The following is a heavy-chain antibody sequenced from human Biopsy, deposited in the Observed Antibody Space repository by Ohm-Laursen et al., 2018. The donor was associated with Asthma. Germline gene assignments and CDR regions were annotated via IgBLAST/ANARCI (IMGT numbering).Heavy chain of an antibody. CDR2: ISDYLENP. Sequence: ASVKVSCKSSGYSFELNGMSWVRQRPGQGLEWMGWISDYLENPNYAQKFQGRVNMTYDRSTNTAYMELKSLRTDDTAVYFCARTYCTLNTCYASFDHWGRGTLVAVSS. D-gene: IGHD2-2*01. J-gene: IGHJ4*02. V-gene: IGHV1-18*04. CDR3: ARTYCTLNTCYASFDH. CDR1: GYSFELNG.